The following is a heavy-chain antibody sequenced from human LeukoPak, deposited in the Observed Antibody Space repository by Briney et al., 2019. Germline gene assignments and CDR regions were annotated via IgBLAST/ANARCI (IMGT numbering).Heavy chain of an antibody. V-gene: IGHV4-4*07. CDR1: GGSISSYY. D-gene: IGHD3-10*01. J-gene: IGHJ4*02. Sequence: SETLSLTCTVSGGSISSYYWSWIRQPAGKGLEWIGRIYTSGSTNYNPSLKSRVTMSVDTSKNQFSLKLSSVTAADTAVYYCAREIEDTMVRGVVYYFDYWGQGTLVTVSS. CDR2: IYTSGST. CDR3: AREIEDTMVRGVVYYFDY.